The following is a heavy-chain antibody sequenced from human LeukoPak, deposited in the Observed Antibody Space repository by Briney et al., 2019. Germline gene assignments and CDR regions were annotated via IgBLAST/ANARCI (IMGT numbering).Heavy chain of an antibody. J-gene: IGHJ4*02. D-gene: IGHD2-2*01. CDR2: ISGSGGST. Sequence: GGSLRLSCAASGFTFSSYAMSWVRQAPGKGLEWVSAISGSGGSTYYADSVKGRFTISRDNSKNTLYLQMNSLRAEDTAVSYCAKDVVGVVVPAAMEYWGQGTLVTVSS. CDR1: GFTFSSYA. V-gene: IGHV3-23*01. CDR3: AKDVVGVVVPAAMEY.